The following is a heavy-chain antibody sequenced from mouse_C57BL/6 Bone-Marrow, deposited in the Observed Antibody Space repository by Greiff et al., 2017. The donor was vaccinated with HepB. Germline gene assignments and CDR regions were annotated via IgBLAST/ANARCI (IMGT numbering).Heavy chain of an antibody. CDR2: IHPNSGST. CDR3: ASPLYYDYDNYAMDD. D-gene: IGHD2-4*01. J-gene: IGHJ4*01. Sequence: QVQLQQPGAELVKPGASVKLSCKASGYTFTSYWMHWVKQRPGQGLEWIGMIHPNSGSTNYNEKFKSKATLTVDKSSSTAYMQLSSLTSEDSAVYYCASPLYYDYDNYAMDDWGQGTSVTVSS. CDR1: GYTFTSYW. V-gene: IGHV1-64*01.